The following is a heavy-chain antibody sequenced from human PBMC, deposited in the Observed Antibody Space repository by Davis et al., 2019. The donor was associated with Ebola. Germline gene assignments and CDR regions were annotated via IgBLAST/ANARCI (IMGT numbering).Heavy chain of an antibody. D-gene: IGHD3-22*01. V-gene: IGHV4-39*07. Sequence: PGGSLRLSCTVSGGSISSSSYYWGWIRQPPGKGLEWIGSIYYSGSTYYNPSLKSRVTISVDTSKNQFSLKLSSVTAADTAVYYCARVSYDSSGYYYVGYYYYYMDVWGKGTTVTVSS. CDR2: IYYSGST. J-gene: IGHJ6*03. CDR1: GGSISSSSYY. CDR3: ARVSYDSSGYYYVGYYYYYMDV.